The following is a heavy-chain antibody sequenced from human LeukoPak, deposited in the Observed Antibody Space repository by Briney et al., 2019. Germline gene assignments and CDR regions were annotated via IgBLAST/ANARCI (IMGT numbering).Heavy chain of an antibody. V-gene: IGHV1-69*13. CDR1: GGTFSSYA. CDR3: ARCIITSNWFDP. D-gene: IGHD3-10*01. CDR2: IIPIFGTA. J-gene: IGHJ5*02. Sequence: SVKVSCKASGGTFSSYAISWVRQAPRQGLEWMGGIIPIFGTANYAQKFQGRVTITADESTSTAYMELSSLRSEDTAVYYCARCIITSNWFDPWGQGTLVTVSS.